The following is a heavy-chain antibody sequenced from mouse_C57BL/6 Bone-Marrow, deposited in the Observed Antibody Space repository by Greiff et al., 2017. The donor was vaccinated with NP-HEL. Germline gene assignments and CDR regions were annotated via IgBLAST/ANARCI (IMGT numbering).Heavy chain of an antibody. J-gene: IGHJ4*01. V-gene: IGHV3-6*01. CDR1: GYSITSGYY. Sequence: EVKLMESGPGLVKPSQSLSLTCSVTGYSITSGYYWNWIRQFPGNKLEWMGYISYDGSNNYNPSLKNRISITRDTSKNQFFLKLNSVTTEDTATYYCARPMDYWGQGTSVTVSS. CDR2: ISYDGSN. CDR3: ARPMDY.